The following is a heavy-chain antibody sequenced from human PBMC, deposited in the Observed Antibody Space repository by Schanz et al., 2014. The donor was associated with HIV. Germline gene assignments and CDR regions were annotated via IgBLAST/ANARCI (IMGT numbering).Heavy chain of an antibody. CDR2: ISYDGSNK. Sequence: QVHLVESGGGVAQPGRSLRLSCTASGFPFSSYGMHWVRQAPGKGLEWVAGISYDGSNKYYADSVKGRFTISRDNSKNTLYLQMNSLRAEDTAVYYCAKDPNDREKAFDYWGQGTLVTVSS. D-gene: IGHD3-22*01. CDR3: AKDPNDREKAFDY. J-gene: IGHJ4*02. CDR1: GFPFSSYG. V-gene: IGHV3-30*18.